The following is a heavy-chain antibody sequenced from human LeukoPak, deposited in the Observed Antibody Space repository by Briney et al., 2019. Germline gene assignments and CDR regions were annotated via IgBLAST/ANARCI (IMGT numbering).Heavy chain of an antibody. CDR2: ISYDGTNK. V-gene: IGHV3-30*04. D-gene: IGHD3-22*01. J-gene: IGHJ5*02. Sequence: PGGSLRLSCAASGFTFNNYAMHWVRQPPGKGLGWVAVISYDGTNKYYADSVKGRFTISRDNSKNTLYLQMNSLRAEDTAVYYCAKGFSVSLHITMISWGQGTLVTVSS. CDR3: AKGFSVSLHITMIS. CDR1: GFTFNNYA.